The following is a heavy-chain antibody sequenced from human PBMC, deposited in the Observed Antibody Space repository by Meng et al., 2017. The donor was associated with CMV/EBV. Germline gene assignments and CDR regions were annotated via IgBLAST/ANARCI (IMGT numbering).Heavy chain of an antibody. J-gene: IGHJ6*02. CDR3: AREVGDGNDINYYYYYGMDV. D-gene: IGHD3-9*01. CDR1: GYTLTGYD. V-gene: IGHV1-8*03. CDR2: MNPNSGNT. Sequence: ASVKVSCKASGYTLTGYDINWVRQATGQGLEWMGWMNPNSGNTGYAQKFQGGVTITRNSSISTAYMELSSLRSEDTAVYYCAREVGDGNDINYYYYYGMDVWGQGTTVTVSS.